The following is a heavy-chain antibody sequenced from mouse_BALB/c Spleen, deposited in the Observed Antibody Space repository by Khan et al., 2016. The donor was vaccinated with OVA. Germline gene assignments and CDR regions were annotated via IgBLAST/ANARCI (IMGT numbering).Heavy chain of an antibody. V-gene: IGHV3-8*02. CDR2: ISYSGNT. D-gene: IGHD1-1*01. J-gene: IGHJ3*01. CDR1: GDSITSGY. CDR3: GCELRGFAY. Sequence: EVQLQESGPSLVKPSQTLSLTCSVTGDSITSGYWNWIRKFPGNKLEYMGYISYSGNTYYNPSLKSRISITRDTSKNQNYLQLNSETTEDTATYCCGCELRGFAYWGQGTLVTVSA.